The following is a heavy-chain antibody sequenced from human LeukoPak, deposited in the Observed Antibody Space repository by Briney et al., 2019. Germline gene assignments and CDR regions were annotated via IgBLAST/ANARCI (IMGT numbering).Heavy chain of an antibody. CDR3: AKVISGWYGYDF. D-gene: IGHD6-19*01. J-gene: IGHJ4*02. V-gene: IGHV3-43*02. Sequence: VSLISAFDDITYYADSVRGRFTISRDNSKSSLYLQMNNLKIEDTAFYYCAKVISGWYGYDFWGQGTLVTVSS. CDR2: ISAFDDIT.